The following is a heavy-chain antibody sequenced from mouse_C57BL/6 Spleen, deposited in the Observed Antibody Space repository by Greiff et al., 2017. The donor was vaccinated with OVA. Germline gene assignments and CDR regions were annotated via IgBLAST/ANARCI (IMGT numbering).Heavy chain of an antibody. V-gene: IGHV1-22*01. J-gene: IGHJ1*03. CDR1: GYTFTDYN. D-gene: IGHD1-1*01. CDR2: INPNNGGT. Sequence: VQLQQSGPELVKPGASVKMSCKASGYTFTDYNMHWVKQSHGKSLEWIGYINPNNGGTSYNQKFKGKATLTVNKSSSTAYMELRSLTSEDSAVYYCARANYYGWYFDVWGTGTTVTVSS. CDR3: ARANYYGWYFDV.